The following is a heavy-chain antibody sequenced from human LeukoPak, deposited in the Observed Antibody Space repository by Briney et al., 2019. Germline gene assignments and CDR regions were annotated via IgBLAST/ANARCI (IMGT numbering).Heavy chain of an antibody. Sequence: PSETLSLTCAVSGGSFSGYYWYWIRQPPGKGPEWIGEINHGESTNYNPSLKSRATLSVDTSKNQFSLKLTSVTAADTAVYYCARGRTYYYDTSGYYPSYYGMDVWGQGTTVIVSS. V-gene: IGHV4-34*01. D-gene: IGHD3-22*01. CDR1: GGSFSGYY. J-gene: IGHJ6*02. CDR2: INHGEST. CDR3: ARGRTYYYDTSGYYPSYYGMDV.